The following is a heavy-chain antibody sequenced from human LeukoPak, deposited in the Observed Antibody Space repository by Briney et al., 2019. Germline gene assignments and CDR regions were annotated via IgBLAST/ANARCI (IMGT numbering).Heavy chain of an antibody. Sequence: GGSLRLSCAASGFTFSIYGMHWGRQAPGKGLEWGAVISYDGSNTYYAHPVKGPFTISRDNSMNTLYLQMNSLRAEDTAVYYCARSFYDSSGYGYFDYWGQGTLVTVSS. D-gene: IGHD3-22*01. J-gene: IGHJ4*02. CDR3: ARSFYDSSGYGYFDY. CDR2: ISYDGSNT. CDR1: GFTFSIYG. V-gene: IGHV3-30*03.